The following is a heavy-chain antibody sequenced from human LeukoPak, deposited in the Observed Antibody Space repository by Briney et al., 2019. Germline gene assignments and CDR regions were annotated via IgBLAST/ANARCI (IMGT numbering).Heavy chain of an antibody. J-gene: IGHJ3*02. Sequence: SETLSLTCAVSGGSISSYYWSWIRQPPGKGLEWIGYISYSGSTNYNPSLKSRVTISVETSKNQFSLKLSSVTAADTAVYYCATTGYRGFDIWGQGTMVTVSS. CDR3: ATTGYRGFDI. CDR1: GGSISSYY. CDR2: ISYSGST. D-gene: IGHD5-18*01. V-gene: IGHV4-59*01.